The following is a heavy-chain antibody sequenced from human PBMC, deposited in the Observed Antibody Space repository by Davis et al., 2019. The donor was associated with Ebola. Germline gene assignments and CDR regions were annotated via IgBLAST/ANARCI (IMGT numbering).Heavy chain of an antibody. Sequence: SETLSLTCTVSGGSISSSSYYWGWIRQPPGKGLEWIGSIYYSGSTYYNPSLKSRVTISVDTSKNQFSLKLSSVTAADTAVYYCARQGGIVVVPAAIQYYYGMDVWGQGTTVTVSS. CDR3: ARQGGIVVVPAAIQYYYGMDV. J-gene: IGHJ6*02. CDR2: IYYSGST. V-gene: IGHV4-39*01. CDR1: GGSISSSSYY. D-gene: IGHD2-2*02.